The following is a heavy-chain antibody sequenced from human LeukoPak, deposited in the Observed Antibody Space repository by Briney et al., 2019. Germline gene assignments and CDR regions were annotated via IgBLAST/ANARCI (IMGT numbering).Heavy chain of an antibody. CDR2: INHSGST. D-gene: IGHD6-13*01. V-gene: IGHV4-34*01. CDR1: GGSFSGYS. CDR3: ARLAAAGVYYMDV. Sequence: PSETLSLTCAVYGGSFSGYSWSWIRQPPGKGLEWIGEINHSGSTNYNPSLKSRVTISVDTSKNQFSLKLSSVTAADTAVYYCARLAAAGVYYMDVWGKGTTVTVSS. J-gene: IGHJ6*03.